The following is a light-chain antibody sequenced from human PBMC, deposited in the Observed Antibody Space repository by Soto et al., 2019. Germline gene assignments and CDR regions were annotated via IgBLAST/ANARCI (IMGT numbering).Light chain of an antibody. J-gene: IGKJ3*01. CDR1: QDISNY. CDR2: VAS. CDR3: QQFHNFPPT. V-gene: IGKV1-33*01. Sequence: DIQMTQSPSSLSASVGDRVTITCQARQDISNYLNWYQQKPGKPPNLLIYVASTLKSGVPSRFSGSRSGASFTFTSSCLQTEDIATYDCQQFHNFPPTFGPGTKV.